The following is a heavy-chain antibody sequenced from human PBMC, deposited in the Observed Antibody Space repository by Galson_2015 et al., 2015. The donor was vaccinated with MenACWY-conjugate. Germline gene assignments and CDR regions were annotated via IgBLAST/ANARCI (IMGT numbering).Heavy chain of an antibody. J-gene: IGHJ4*02. CDR1: GFPFYSYW. Sequence: SLRLSCAASGFPFYSYWMTWVRQAPGKGLGWVANVRSDGSEQYYVDSVRGRFTISRDNAKNSLFLQMNSLRPEDTAVYYCVRPIMTFVAVRSLDNWGQGTVVTVSS. CDR2: VRSDGSEQ. V-gene: IGHV3-7*01. D-gene: IGHD3-3*02. CDR3: VRPIMTFVAVRSLDN.